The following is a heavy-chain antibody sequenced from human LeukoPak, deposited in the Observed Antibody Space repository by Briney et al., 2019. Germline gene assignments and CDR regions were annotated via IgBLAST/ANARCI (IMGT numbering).Heavy chain of an antibody. J-gene: IGHJ4*02. CDR1: GGTFSSYA. CDR2: IIPIFGTA. CDR3: ARGVLYYYDSSGYYYFDY. V-gene: IGHV1-69*13. Sequence: SVKVSCKASGGTFSSYAISWVRQAPGQGLEWMGVIIPIFGTANYAQKFQGRVTITADESTSTAYMELSSLRSEDTAVYYCARGVLYYYDSSGYYYFDYWGQGTLVTVSS. D-gene: IGHD3-22*01.